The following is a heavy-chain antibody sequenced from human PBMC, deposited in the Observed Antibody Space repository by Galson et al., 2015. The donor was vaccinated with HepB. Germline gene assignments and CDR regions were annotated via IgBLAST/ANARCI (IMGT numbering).Heavy chain of an antibody. CDR1: GFTFSSYG. Sequence: SLRLSCAASGFTFSSYGMHWVRQAPGKGLEWVAFIRYDGSNKYYEGSVKGRFTISRDNSQNTVYLQMNSLRAEDSAVYYCVKCSSSWSDFQHWGQGTLVTVSS. CDR2: IRYDGSNK. J-gene: IGHJ1*01. CDR3: VKCSSSWSDFQH. D-gene: IGHD6-13*01. V-gene: IGHV3-30*02.